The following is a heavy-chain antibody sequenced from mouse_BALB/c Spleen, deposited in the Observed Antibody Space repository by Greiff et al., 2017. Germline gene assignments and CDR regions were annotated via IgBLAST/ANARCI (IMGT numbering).Heavy chain of an antibody. CDR1: GFTFTDYY. V-gene: IGHV7-3*02. D-gene: IGHD3-2*01. Sequence: EVKLVESGGGLVQPGGSLRLSCATSGFTFTDYYMSWVRQPPGKALEWLGFIRNKANGYTTEYSASVKGRFTISRDNSQSILYLQMNTLRAEDSATYYCARRARQLGPYFDYWGQGTTLTVSS. CDR3: ARRARQLGPYFDY. CDR2: IRNKANGYTT. J-gene: IGHJ2*01.